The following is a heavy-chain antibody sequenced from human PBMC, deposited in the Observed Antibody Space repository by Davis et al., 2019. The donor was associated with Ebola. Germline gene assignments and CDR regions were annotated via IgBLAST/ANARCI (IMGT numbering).Heavy chain of an antibody. Sequence: PGGSLRLSCAASGFTFSSYGMHWVRQAPGKGLEWVAVIWYDGSNKYYADSVKGRFTISRDNSKNTLYLQMNSLRAEDTAVYYCARGPYGDQPFSIDPWGQGTLVTVSS. CDR1: GFTFSSYG. CDR3: ARGPYGDQPFSIDP. D-gene: IGHD4-17*01. J-gene: IGHJ5*02. CDR2: IWYDGSNK. V-gene: IGHV3-33*01.